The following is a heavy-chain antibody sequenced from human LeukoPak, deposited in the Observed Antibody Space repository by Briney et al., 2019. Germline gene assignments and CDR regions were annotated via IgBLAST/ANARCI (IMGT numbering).Heavy chain of an antibody. D-gene: IGHD3-16*01. V-gene: IGHV3-21*01. J-gene: IGHJ4*02. Sequence: GVSLRLSCAASGFTFSSYSMNWVRQAPGKGLEWVSSISSSSSYIYYADSVKGRFTISRDNAKNSLYLQMNSLRAEDTAVYYCARGRDYIWGSYDYWGQGTLVTVSS. CDR1: GFTFSSYS. CDR3: ARGRDYIWGSYDY. CDR2: ISSSSSYI.